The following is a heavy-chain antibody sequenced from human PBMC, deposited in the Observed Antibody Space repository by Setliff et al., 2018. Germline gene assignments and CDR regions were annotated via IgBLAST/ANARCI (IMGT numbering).Heavy chain of an antibody. CDR1: GYPFSNYG. CDR3: SKLVRYCTTTACQGASGAEF. D-gene: IGHD2-8*01. Sequence: RASVKVSCKVSGYPFSNYGITRVRQAPGQGIEWMGWISAYTGNTKFAQKFQGRVTMTTDTSTSTAYLELRSLTSDDTAVYYCSKLVRYCTTTACQGASGAEFWGQGTLVTVSS. CDR2: ISAYTGNT. J-gene: IGHJ4*02. V-gene: IGHV1-18*01.